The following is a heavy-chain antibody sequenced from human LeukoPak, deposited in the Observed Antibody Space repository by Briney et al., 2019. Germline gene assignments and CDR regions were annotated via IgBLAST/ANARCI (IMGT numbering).Heavy chain of an antibody. CDR1: GYTFTGYY. CDR2: INPNSGGT. V-gene: IGHV1-2*02. D-gene: IGHD6-19*01. Sequence: GASVKVSCKASGYTFTGYYMHWVRQAPGQGLEWMGWINPNSGGTNYAQKFQGRVTMTRDTSISTAYMELSRLRSDDTAVYYCARQGIAVAVAFDIWGQGTMVTASS. CDR3: ARQGIAVAVAFDI. J-gene: IGHJ3*02.